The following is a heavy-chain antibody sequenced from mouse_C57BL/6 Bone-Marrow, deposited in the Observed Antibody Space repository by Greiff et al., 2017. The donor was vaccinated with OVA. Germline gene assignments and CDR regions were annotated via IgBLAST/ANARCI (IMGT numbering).Heavy chain of an antibody. CDR2: IYPGSGNT. CDR1: GYSFTSYY. D-gene: IGHD1-1*02. V-gene: IGHV1-66*01. J-gene: IGHJ3*01. Sequence: VQLKESGPELVKPGASVKISCKASGYSFTSYYIHWVKQRPGQGLEWIGWIYPGSGNTKYNEKFKGKATLTAGTSSSTAYMQLSSLTSEDSAVYYCARLGWAWFAYWGQGTLVTVSA. CDR3: ARLGWAWFAY.